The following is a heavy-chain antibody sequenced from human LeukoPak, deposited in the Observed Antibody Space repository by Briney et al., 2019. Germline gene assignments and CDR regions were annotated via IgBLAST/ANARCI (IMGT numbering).Heavy chain of an antibody. CDR1: GFTFNTYA. CDR2: ISGDGATT. V-gene: IGHV3-23*01. CDR3: ARRSASDY. J-gene: IGHJ4*02. Sequence: GESLRLSCAASGFTFNTYAMSWVRQAPGKGLEWVAVISGDGATTHYADSVKGRFTVSRDNSKDTLYLQMNSLRAEDTAVYYCARRSASDYRGQGTLVTVSS. D-gene: IGHD5-18*01.